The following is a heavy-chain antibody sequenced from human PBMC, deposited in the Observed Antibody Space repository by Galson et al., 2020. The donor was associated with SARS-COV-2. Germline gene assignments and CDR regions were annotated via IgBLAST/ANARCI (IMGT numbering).Heavy chain of an antibody. CDR1: GFSFTSYW. D-gene: IGHD3-3*01. J-gene: IGHJ4*02. CDR2: KYPADSQT. CDR3: ARLPPDFWSVSNPLYFDY. Sequence: GESLQISCKASGFSFTSYWIGWVRQMPGKGQEWMGFKYPADSQTTYSPSFQGQVTISADKSISTAYLQWSSLKASDTALYYCARLPPDFWSVSNPLYFDYWGQGTLVTVSS. V-gene: IGHV5-51*01.